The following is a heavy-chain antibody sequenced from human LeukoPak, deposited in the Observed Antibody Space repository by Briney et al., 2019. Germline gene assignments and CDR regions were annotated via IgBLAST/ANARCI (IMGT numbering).Heavy chain of an antibody. CDR3: ARGDDMITFGGVIAD. CDR1: GYTFTGYY. CDR2: INPNSGGT. J-gene: IGHJ4*02. V-gene: IGHV1-2*02. D-gene: IGHD3-16*02. Sequence: ASVKVSCKASGYTFTGYYMHWVRQAPGQGLEWMGWINPNSGGTNYAQKFQGRVTMTRDTSISTAYMELSRLRSDDTAVYYCARGDDMITFGGVIADWGQGTLDTVSS.